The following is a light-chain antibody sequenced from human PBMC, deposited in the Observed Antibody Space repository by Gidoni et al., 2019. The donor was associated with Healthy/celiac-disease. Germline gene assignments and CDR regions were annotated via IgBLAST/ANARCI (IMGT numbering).Light chain of an antibody. CDR2: DVS. J-gene: IGLJ3*02. CDR3: CSYAGSYTWV. V-gene: IGLV2-11*01. Sequence: QSALTQPRSVSGSPGQSVTISCTGTSSHVGRYHYAYWYQQHPGKAPKLMIYDVSKGPSGVPDRFSGAKSGNTASLTISGLQAEDVAAYYCCSYAGSYTWVFGGGTKLTVL. CDR1: SSHVGRYHY.